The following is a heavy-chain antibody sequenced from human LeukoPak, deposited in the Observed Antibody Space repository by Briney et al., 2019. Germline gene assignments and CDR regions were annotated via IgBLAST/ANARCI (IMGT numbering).Heavy chain of an antibody. CDR1: GFTFSTYA. V-gene: IGHV3-30*04. CDR2: ISYDGSSK. CDR3: AKVGVDCSGGSCHYYYYYMDV. D-gene: IGHD2-15*01. J-gene: IGHJ6*03. Sequence: QSGGSLRLSCAASGFTFSTYAMHWVRQAPGKGLEWVAVISYDGSSKYYADSVKGRFTISRDNSKNTLYLQMNSLRAEDTAVYYCAKVGVDCSGGSCHYYYYYMDVWGKGTTVTVSS.